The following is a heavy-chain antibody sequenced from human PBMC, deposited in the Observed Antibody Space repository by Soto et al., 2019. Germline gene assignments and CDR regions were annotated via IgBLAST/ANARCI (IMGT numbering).Heavy chain of an antibody. V-gene: IGHV3-23*01. CDR1: GFTFSSYA. D-gene: IGHD2-15*01. Sequence: EVQLLESGGGLVQPGGSLRLSCAASGFTFSSYAMSWVRQAPGKGLEWVSAISGSGGSTYYAASEKGRFTISRDNAKNTLYLQMNSLRAEDTAVYYCAKGGYCSGGSCYSPYVDYYYYMDVWGKGTTVTVSS. J-gene: IGHJ6*03. CDR3: AKGGYCSGGSCYSPYVDYYYYMDV. CDR2: ISGSGGST.